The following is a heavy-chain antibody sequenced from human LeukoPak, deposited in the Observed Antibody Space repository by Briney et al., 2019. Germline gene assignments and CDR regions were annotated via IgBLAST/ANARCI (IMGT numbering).Heavy chain of an antibody. CDR1: GYTFTSYY. D-gene: IGHD6-19*01. Sequence: ASVKVSCKASGYTFTSYYMHWVRRAPGQGLEWMGIINPSGGSTSYAQKFQGRVTMTRDTSTSTVYMELSSLRSEDTAVYYCARVGAIAVAFTSAFDIWGQGTMVTVSS. V-gene: IGHV1-46*01. J-gene: IGHJ3*02. CDR2: INPSGGST. CDR3: ARVGAIAVAFTSAFDI.